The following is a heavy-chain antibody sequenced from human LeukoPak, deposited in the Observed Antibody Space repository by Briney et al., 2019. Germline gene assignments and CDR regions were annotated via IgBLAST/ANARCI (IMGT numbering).Heavy chain of an antibody. D-gene: IGHD3-22*01. J-gene: IGHJ4*02. CDR2: IFHGGNT. V-gene: IGHV4-38-2*01. CDR1: GYSISSGYY. Sequence: SETLSLTCAVSGYSISSGYYWGWIRQPPGKGLEWIGSIFHGGNTYYSPSLKSRFTISMDTSMNQFSLKVTSVTAADTAVYYCARQDRTLYYDSSGLYFDYWGQGTLVAVSS. CDR3: ARQDRTLYYDSSGLYFDY.